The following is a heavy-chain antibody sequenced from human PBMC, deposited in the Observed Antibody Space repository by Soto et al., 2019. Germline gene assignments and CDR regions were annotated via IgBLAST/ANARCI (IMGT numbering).Heavy chain of an antibody. CDR2: IYYGGST. CDR3: AKQFYGSNAYFDS. V-gene: IGHV4-59*08. Sequence: SETLSLTCTVSGGSISSDYWSWIRQPPGKGLEWIGYIYYGGSTHSNPSLKSRVIISLDTSKNQFSLKLSSVTAADTAVYYCAKQFYGSNAYFDSWGQGALVTVSA. J-gene: IGHJ4*02. D-gene: IGHD4-17*01. CDR1: GGSISSDY.